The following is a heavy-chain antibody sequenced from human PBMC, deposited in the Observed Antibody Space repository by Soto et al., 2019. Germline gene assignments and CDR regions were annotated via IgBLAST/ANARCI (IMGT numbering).Heavy chain of an antibody. CDR2: ISNNGINK. Sequence: QVQLVESGGGAVQPGRSLRLSCAASGFTFRTYGMHWVRQAPGKGLEWLAVISNNGINKYYADSVKGRFTISRDNSRDTLFLHMNSLRGEDTAIYYCAKVIRADSTSSNFYYYSGLDVWGQGTTVTVS. D-gene: IGHD6-6*01. J-gene: IGHJ6*02. V-gene: IGHV3-30*18. CDR1: GFTFRTYG. CDR3: AKVIRADSTSSNFYYYSGLDV.